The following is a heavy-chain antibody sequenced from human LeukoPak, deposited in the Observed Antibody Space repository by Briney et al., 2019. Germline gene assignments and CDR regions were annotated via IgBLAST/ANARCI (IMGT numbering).Heavy chain of an antibody. CDR3: ARRITTTIIVTDAFDI. V-gene: IGHV4-34*01. CDR2: INHSGST. CDR1: GGSFSGYY. D-gene: IGHD3-22*01. J-gene: IGHJ3*02. Sequence: SETLSLTCAVYGGSFSGYYWSWIRQPPGKGLEWIGEINHSGSTNYNPSLKSRVTISVDTSKNQFSLKLSSVTAADTAVYYCARRITTTIIVTDAFDIWGQGTVVTVSS.